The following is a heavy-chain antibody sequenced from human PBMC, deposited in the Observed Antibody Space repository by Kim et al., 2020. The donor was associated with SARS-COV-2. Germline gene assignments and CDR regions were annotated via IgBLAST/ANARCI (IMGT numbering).Heavy chain of an antibody. J-gene: IGHJ4*02. D-gene: IGHD6-13*01. CDR2: IKQDGSEK. Sequence: GGSLRLSCAASGFTFSSYWMSWVRQAPGKGLEWVANIKQDGSEKYYVDSVKGRFTISRDNAKNSLYLQMNSLRAEDTAVYYCARSPHVHSRRHYFRNDGIADYWGQGTLVTVSS. CDR3: ARSPHVHSRRHYFRNDGIADY. CDR1: GFTFSSYW. V-gene: IGHV3-7*03.